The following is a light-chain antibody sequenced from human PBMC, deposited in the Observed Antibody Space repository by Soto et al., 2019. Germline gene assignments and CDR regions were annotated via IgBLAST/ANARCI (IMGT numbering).Light chain of an antibody. J-gene: IGKJ3*01. Sequence: EIVLTKSPGTLSLSPGERATLSCRASQSVSSINLAWSQQKPGQAPRLLIYGASSRATGIPDRFRGSGSGTDFILTISRLEREDFAVYYCQQYGRLRFTFGPGTKVDIK. V-gene: IGKV3-20*01. CDR3: QQYGRLRFT. CDR2: GAS. CDR1: QSVSSIN.